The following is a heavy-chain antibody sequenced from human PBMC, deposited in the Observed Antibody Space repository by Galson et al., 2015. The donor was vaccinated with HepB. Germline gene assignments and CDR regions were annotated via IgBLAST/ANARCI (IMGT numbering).Heavy chain of an antibody. CDR2: INTNTGNP. V-gene: IGHV7-4-1*02. Sequence: SVKVSCKASGGTFSSYTISWVRQAPGQGLEWMGWINTNTGNPTYAQGFTGRFVFSLDTSVSTAYLQISSLKAEDTAVYYCARTGSARNFDYWGQGTLVTVSS. D-gene: IGHD6-6*01. CDR3: ARTGSARNFDY. CDR1: GGTFSSYT. J-gene: IGHJ4*02.